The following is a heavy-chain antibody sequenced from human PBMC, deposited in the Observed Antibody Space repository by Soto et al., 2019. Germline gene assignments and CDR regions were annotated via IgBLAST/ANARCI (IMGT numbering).Heavy chain of an antibody. CDR2: ISYDGSNK. CDR3: AKSYYSPYYFDY. D-gene: IGHD1-26*01. CDR1: GFTFSSYG. V-gene: IGHV3-30*18. J-gene: IGHJ4*02. Sequence: GSLRLSCAASGFTFSSYGMHWVRQAPGKGLEWVAVISYDGSNKYYADSVKGRFTISRDNSKNTLYLQMNSLRAEDTAVYYCAKSYYSPYYFDYWGQGTLVTVSS.